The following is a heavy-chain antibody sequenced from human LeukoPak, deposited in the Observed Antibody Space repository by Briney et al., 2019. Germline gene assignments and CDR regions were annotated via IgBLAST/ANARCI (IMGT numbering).Heavy chain of an antibody. CDR1: GFTFSSYG. CDR3: ARATVTTYYYYMDV. CDR2: IWYDGSNK. Sequence: PGRSLRLSCAASGFTFSSYGMHWVRQAPGKGLEWVAVIWYDGSNKYYADSVKGRFTISRDNSKNTLYPQMNSLRAEDTAVYYCARATVTTYYYYMDVWGKGTTVTVSS. D-gene: IGHD4-11*01. J-gene: IGHJ6*03. V-gene: IGHV3-33*01.